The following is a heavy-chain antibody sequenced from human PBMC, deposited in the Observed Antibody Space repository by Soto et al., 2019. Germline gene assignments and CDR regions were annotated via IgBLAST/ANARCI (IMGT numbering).Heavy chain of an antibody. D-gene: IGHD6-13*01. V-gene: IGHV1-58*01. CDR1: GFTFTRSA. CDR2: IVVGSGNT. Sequence: GASVKVSFKASGFTFTRSAVQWLRQARGQRLEWIGWIVVGSGNTNYAQKFQERVTITRDMSTSTAYMELSSLRSEDTAVYYCAAERIAAAGDYFDYWGQGTLVTVSS. CDR3: AAERIAAAGDYFDY. J-gene: IGHJ4*02.